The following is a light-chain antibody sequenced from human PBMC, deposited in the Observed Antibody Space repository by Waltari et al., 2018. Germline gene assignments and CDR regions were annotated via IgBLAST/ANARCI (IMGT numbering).Light chain of an antibody. CDR2: GAS. Sequence: EIMLTQSPGTLSLSPGERATLSCRTSQSIGRSLAWYQQKPGQAPRLLIYGASSRATDIPDRFSGSGSGTDFSLTIYRLEPEDSALYYCQHYVRLPVTFGQGTKVEIK. V-gene: IGKV3-20*01. CDR1: QSIGRS. J-gene: IGKJ1*01. CDR3: QHYVRLPVT.